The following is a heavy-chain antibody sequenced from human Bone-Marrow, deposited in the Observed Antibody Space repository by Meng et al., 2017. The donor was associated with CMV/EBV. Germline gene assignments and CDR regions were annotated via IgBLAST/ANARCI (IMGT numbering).Heavy chain of an antibody. CDR3: AKDHGYSSSWRYYYYGMDG. Sequence: GESLKISCAASGFTFSSYAMSWVRQAPGKGLEWVSAISGSGGSTYYADSVKGRFTISRDNSKNTLYLQMNSLRAEDTAVYYCAKDHGYSSSWRYYYYGMDGWGQGTTVTFSS. V-gene: IGHV3-23*01. D-gene: IGHD6-13*01. CDR2: ISGSGGST. CDR1: GFTFSSYA. J-gene: IGHJ6*02.